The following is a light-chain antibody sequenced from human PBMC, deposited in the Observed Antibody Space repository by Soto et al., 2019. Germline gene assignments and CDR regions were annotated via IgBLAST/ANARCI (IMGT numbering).Light chain of an antibody. J-gene: IGKJ2*01. CDR1: QSVSSY. Sequence: EIVLTQSPATLSLSPGERATLSCRASQSVSSYLAWYQQKPGQAPRLLIYDASNGATGIPARFSGSGSGTDFTLTNSSLQPEDFAVYYCQQRSNWPPYTFGQGTKLEIK. CDR2: DAS. CDR3: QQRSNWPPYT. V-gene: IGKV3-11*01.